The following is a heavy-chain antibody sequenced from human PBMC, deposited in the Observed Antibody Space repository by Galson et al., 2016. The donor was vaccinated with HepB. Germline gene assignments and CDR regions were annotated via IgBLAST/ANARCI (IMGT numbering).Heavy chain of an antibody. CDR2: IWYDGSRK. D-gene: IGHD2-21*01. Sequence: SLRLSCAASGFIFRTYGMHWVRQAPGEGLEWVAVIWYDGSRKYYADSVKGRFTISRDNSKNTLYLQMNSLRAEDTAVYYCARDLFGFYYGSDERLDYWGQGTLVTVSS. CDR3: ARDLFGFYYGSDERLDY. V-gene: IGHV3-33*01. CDR1: GFIFRTYG. J-gene: IGHJ4*02.